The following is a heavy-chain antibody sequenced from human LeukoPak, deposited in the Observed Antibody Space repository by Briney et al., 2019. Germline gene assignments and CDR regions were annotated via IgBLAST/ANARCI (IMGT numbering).Heavy chain of an antibody. D-gene: IGHD3-16*01. CDR2: IWYDGSTK. V-gene: IGHV3-33*01. J-gene: IGHJ3*02. CDR3: ARDYGYAFDI. CDR1: GFTFSNYG. Sequence: GGSLRLSCAASGFTFSNYGMHWVRQAPGKGLEWVAVIWYDGSTKYYADSVKGRFTISGDNAKNSLYLQMSSLRDEDTAVYYCARDYGYAFDIWGQGTMVTVSS.